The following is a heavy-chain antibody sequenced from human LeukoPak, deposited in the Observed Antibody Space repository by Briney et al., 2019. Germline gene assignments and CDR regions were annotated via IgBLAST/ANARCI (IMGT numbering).Heavy chain of an antibody. D-gene: IGHD2-2*01. V-gene: IGHV1-69*04. CDR3: ARDRRYQMLNWLDP. CDR1: GYTFTSYG. J-gene: IGHJ5*02. CDR2: IIPILGIA. Sequence: ASVKVSCKASGYTFTSYGISWVRQAPGQGLEGMGRIIPILGIANYAQKFQGRVTITADKSTSTAYMELSSLRSEDTAVYYCARDRRYQMLNWLDPWGQGTLVTVSS.